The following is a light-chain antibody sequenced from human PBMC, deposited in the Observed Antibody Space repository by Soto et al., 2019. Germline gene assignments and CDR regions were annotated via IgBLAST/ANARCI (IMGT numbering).Light chain of an antibody. CDR1: QSVSSTY. J-gene: IGKJ4*01. V-gene: IGKV3-20*01. CDR2: GAS. Sequence: EVVLTQSPGTLSLSPGARATLSCRASQSVSSTYLAWYQQRPGQAPRLLIYGASSRATGIPDRFSGGGSETDFTLTISRLESEDSAVYYCQQYGISPFTFGGGTKVEI. CDR3: QQYGISPFT.